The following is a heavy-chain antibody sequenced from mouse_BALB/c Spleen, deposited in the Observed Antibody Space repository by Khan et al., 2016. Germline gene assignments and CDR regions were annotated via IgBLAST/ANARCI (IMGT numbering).Heavy chain of an antibody. J-gene: IGHJ3*01. Sequence: QIQLVQSGPELKKPGETVKISCKASGYTFTDYSMHWVKQAPGKGLKWMGWINTETGEPTYADDFKGWFAFSLETSASTAYLQINNLKNEDTATYFCARGDGYSYFAYWGQGTLVTVSA. CDR2: INTETGEP. CDR3: ARGDGYSYFAY. CDR1: GYTFTDYS. D-gene: IGHD2-3*01. V-gene: IGHV9-2-1*01.